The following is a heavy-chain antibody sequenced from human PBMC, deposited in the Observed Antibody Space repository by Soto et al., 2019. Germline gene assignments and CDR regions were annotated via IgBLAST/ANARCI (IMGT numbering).Heavy chain of an antibody. CDR2: ISGSGGST. Sequence: EVQLLESGGGLVQPGGSLRLSFAASGFTFSSYAMSWVRQAPGKGLGWVSAISGSGGSTYYADSVKGRFTISRDNSKNTLYLQMNSLRAEDTAVYYCAKDCMLAAAGPYDYWGQGTLVTVSS. CDR1: GFTFSSYA. J-gene: IGHJ4*02. CDR3: AKDCMLAAAGPYDY. D-gene: IGHD6-13*01. V-gene: IGHV3-23*01.